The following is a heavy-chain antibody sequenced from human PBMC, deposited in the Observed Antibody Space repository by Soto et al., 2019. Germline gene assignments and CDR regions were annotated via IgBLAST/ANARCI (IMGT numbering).Heavy chain of an antibody. Sequence: ASVKVSCKASGYTYTRYGISWVRQAPGQGLEWMGWISGYNGDTNYAQKFQGRVTMTVDTSTTTAFMELTSLTSDDRAVYYCAKNGQPPYYYYGMDVWGQGTTVTVSS. D-gene: IGHD2-8*01. CDR1: GYTYTRYG. CDR3: AKNGQPPYYYYGMDV. V-gene: IGHV1-18*01. CDR2: ISGYNGDT. J-gene: IGHJ6*02.